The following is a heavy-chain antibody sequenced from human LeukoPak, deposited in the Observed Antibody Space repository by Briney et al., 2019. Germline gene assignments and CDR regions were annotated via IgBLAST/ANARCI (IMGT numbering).Heavy chain of an antibody. CDR3: ARDYADYVGYFFFDY. CDR1: GFTFNNYA. J-gene: IGHJ4*02. D-gene: IGHD4-17*01. CDR2: ISGGGETT. V-gene: IGHV3-23*01. Sequence: GGSLRLSCAASGFTFNNYAVNWVRQAPGKGLEWVSSISGGGETTYYADSAKGRFTISRDNTQNTLYLQMNSLRAEDTAVYYCARDYADYVGYFFFDYWGQGTLVTVSS.